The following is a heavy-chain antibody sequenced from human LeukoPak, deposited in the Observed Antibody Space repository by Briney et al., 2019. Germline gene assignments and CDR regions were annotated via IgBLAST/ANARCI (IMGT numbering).Heavy chain of an antibody. J-gene: IGHJ4*02. V-gene: IGHV3-9*01. D-gene: IGHD3-10*01. Sequence: PGGSLRLSCAASGFTFDDYAMHWVRQAPGKGLEWVSGISWNSDTIGYADSVKGRFTISRDNAKNSLYLQMNSLRAEDTALYYCAKDTGSGSYNHYFDYWGQGTLVTVSS. CDR1: GFTFDDYA. CDR3: AKDTGSGSYNHYFDY. CDR2: ISWNSDTI.